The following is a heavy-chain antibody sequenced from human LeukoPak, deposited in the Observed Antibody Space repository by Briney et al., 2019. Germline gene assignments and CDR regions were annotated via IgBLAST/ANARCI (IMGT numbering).Heavy chain of an antibody. D-gene: IGHD2-8*01. CDR2: INSGSRDI. J-gene: IGHJ5*02. CDR1: GFTFNSYI. CDR3: ARVKNGVPNP. V-gene: IGHV3-21*01. Sequence: GGSLRLSCAASGFTFNSYIMTWVRQAPGKGLEWVSSINSGSRDISYADSVRGRFTISRDNADNFLYLQMNSLRVEDSGVYYCARVKNGVPNPWGRGTLVIVSS.